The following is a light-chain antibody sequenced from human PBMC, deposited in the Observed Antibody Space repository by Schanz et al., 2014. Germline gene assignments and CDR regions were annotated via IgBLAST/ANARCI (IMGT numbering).Light chain of an antibody. CDR2: DVN. Sequence: QSALTQPPSASGSPGQSVTISCTGTSSDVGGYNYVSWYQQHPGKAPKLMIFDVNQRPSGVPDRFSGSKSGSSASLAINGLQSEDEADYYCAAWDNSLNGYVFGTGTKLTVL. V-gene: IGLV2-8*01. CDR3: AAWDNSLNGYV. J-gene: IGLJ1*01. CDR1: SSDVGGYNY.